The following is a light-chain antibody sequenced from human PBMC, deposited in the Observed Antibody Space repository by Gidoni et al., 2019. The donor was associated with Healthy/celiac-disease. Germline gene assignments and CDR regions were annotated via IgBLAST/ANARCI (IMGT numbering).Light chain of an antibody. V-gene: IGLV3-1*01. Sequence: SYELTQPPSVSVSPGQTASITCSGDKLGDKYACWYQQKPGQSPVLVIYQDRKRPSGIPERFSGSNAGNTATLTISGTQAMDEADYYCQAWDSSILYVFGTGTKVTVL. CDR1: KLGDKY. CDR3: QAWDSSILYV. CDR2: QDR. J-gene: IGLJ1*01.